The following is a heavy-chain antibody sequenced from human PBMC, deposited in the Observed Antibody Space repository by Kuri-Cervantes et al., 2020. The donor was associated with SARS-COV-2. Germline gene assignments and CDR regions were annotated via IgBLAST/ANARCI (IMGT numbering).Heavy chain of an antibody. J-gene: IGHJ6*02. CDR3: ARDEGMGIVVRETAGPRFYYYGMDV. V-gene: IGHV3-30-3*01. Sequence: GGSLRLSCAASGFTCSSYAMHWVRQAPGKGLEWVAVISYDGSNRYYADSVKGRFTISRDNSKNTLYLQMNSLRAEDTAVYYCARDEGMGIVVRETAGPRFYYYGMDVWGQGTTVTVSS. CDR1: GFTCSSYA. D-gene: IGHD2-2*03. CDR2: ISYDGSNR.